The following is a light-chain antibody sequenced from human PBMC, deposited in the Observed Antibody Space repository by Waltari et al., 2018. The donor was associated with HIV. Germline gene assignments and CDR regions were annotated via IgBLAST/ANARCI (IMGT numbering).Light chain of an antibody. CDR1: QPVSSY. J-gene: IGKJ2*01. CDR3: QYRHNWPPRYT. V-gene: IGKV3-11*01. Sequence: EIVLTQSPATLSLSPGERAILSCRASQPVSSYIAWYQQKPGQAPRLLIYDASNRATGVPARFSGSGSATDFTLTISSLEPEDFAVYYCQYRHNWPPRYTFGQGTKLEIK. CDR2: DAS.